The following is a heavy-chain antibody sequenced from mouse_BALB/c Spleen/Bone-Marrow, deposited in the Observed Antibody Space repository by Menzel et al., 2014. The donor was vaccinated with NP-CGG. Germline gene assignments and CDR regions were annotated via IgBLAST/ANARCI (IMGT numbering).Heavy chain of an antibody. D-gene: IGHD3-1*01. CDR1: GYAFTNYW. Sequence: QVQLQQSGAELVRPGTPVKLSCKASGYAFTNYWLDWVKQSPGHGLEWIGDIYPGSGNTYFNEKFKGKATLTADKSSSTAYMQLSSRTSEDWAVCFCASPQVISGKYCGMDYSGQGTSVTVSS. CDR3: ASPQVISGKYCGMDY. CDR2: IYPGSGNT. V-gene: IGHV1-63*01. J-gene: IGHJ4*01.